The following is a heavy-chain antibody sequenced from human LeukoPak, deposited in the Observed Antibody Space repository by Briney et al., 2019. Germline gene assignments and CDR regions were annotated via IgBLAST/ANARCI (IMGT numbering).Heavy chain of an antibody. V-gene: IGHV3-23*01. CDR2: ISGSGSSA. Sequence: GGSLRLSCAASGFTFSSYWRSWVRQAPGQGLEWISIISGSGSSAYYADSVKGRFIVSRDNFKNTVNLEMSSLRVEDTAVYYCVPEGFDIWGQGKMVTVSS. J-gene: IGHJ3*02. CDR3: VPEGFDI. CDR1: GFTFSSYW.